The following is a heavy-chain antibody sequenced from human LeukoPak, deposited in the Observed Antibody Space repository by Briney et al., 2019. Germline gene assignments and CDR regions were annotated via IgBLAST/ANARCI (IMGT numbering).Heavy chain of an antibody. CDR2: ISSSGLI. CDR3: ARDQNYYGSGSQNYYYYYYMDV. D-gene: IGHD3-10*01. Sequence: GGSLRLSCAASGFTFSSYCMNRVRQAPGKGLEWVSYISSSGLIYYADSVKGRFTISRDNAKNSLYLQMNSLRAEDTAVYYCARDQNYYGSGSQNYYYYYYMDVWGKGTTVTVSS. J-gene: IGHJ6*03. CDR1: GFTFSSYC. V-gene: IGHV3-48*01.